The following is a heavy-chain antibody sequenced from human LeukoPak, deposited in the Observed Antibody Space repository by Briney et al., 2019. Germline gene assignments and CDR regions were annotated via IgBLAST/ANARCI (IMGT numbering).Heavy chain of an antibody. CDR2: IGLITTTT. V-gene: IGHV3-48*01. Sequence: GCLRLSSAASGFTFSSFTMRWGRPTPGGRLEWLSYIGLITTTTSYADSVEGRFTISRDNAKNSLFLQMNSLKVDDTAVYFCARDTREGLDVWGLGTTVTVSS. J-gene: IGHJ6*02. CDR1: GFTFSSFT. CDR3: ARDTREGLDV.